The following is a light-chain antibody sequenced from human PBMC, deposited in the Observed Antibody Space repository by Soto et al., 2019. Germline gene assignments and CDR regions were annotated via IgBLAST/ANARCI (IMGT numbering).Light chain of an antibody. CDR3: LQDYHLPIT. Sequence: VMTQAPATLSVSPGERATLSCRASQTINNNVAWYQLKDGQVPRLVIYGASTRATGIPARFSGSGRGSGTDFTLTISSLHPEDFAVYYCLQDYHLPITFGQGTRLEIK. V-gene: IGKV3D-15*02. CDR1: QTINNN. J-gene: IGKJ5*01. CDR2: GAS.